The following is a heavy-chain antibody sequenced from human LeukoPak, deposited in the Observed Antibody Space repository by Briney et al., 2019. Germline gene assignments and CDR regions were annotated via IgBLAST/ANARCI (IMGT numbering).Heavy chain of an antibody. CDR2: IGTAGDT. CDR3: ARGTPGVRD. J-gene: IGHJ4*02. Sequence: QAGGSLRLSCAASGFTFSSYDMHWVRQATGKGLEWVSAIGTAGDTYYPGSGKGRFTISREKAKDSLYLQMSSLRAGDTAVYYCARGTPGVRDWGQGTLVTVSS. V-gene: IGHV3-13*01. D-gene: IGHD2-15*01. CDR1: GFTFSSYD.